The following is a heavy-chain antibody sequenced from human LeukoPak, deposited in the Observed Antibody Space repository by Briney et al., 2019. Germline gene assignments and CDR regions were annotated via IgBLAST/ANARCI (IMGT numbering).Heavy chain of an antibody. CDR3: SGGGSGWYSNY. CDR2: ISIGSSTI. Sequence: GGSLRLSCAASGFTFSSYAMSWIRQAPGKGLEWVSYISIGSSTIYYADSVKGRFTISRDNAKNSLYLQVNSLRAEDTAVYYCSGGGSGWYSNYWGQGTLVTVSS. D-gene: IGHD6-19*01. CDR1: GFTFSSYA. J-gene: IGHJ4*02. V-gene: IGHV3-48*04.